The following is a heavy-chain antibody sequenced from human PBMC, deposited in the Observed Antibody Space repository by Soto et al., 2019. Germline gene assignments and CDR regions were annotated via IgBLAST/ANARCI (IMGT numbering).Heavy chain of an antibody. J-gene: IGHJ3*02. V-gene: IGHV1-69*01. Sequence: QVQVVQSGAEVKKPGSSVKVSCKASGGTFTSYAITWVRQAPGQGLEWMGGIIPIFGTTNYAQKFQGRVTITADESTSTAYMELSSLTSEDTAMYYCVRTLAARPPGAFDIWGQGTMVTVS. CDR2: IIPIFGTT. D-gene: IGHD6-6*01. CDR3: VRTLAARPPGAFDI. CDR1: GGTFTSYA.